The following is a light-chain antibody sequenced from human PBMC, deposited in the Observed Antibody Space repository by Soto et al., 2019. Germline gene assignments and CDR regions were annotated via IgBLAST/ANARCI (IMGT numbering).Light chain of an antibody. Sequence: DIQMTQSPSSLSASLGDSVTIXXRTSQTINNYLNWYQQKPGKAPKLXVYSASNLQSGVPSRFSGSGAGTDFTLTISSLQPEDFATYYCQQLNSYPVLFGQGTRLEIK. CDR3: QQLNSYPVL. J-gene: IGKJ5*01. CDR2: SAS. CDR1: QTINNY. V-gene: IGKV1-39*01.